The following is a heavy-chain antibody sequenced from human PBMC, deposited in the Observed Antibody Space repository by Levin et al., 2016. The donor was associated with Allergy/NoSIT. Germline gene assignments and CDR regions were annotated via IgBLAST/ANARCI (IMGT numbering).Heavy chain of an antibody. CDR3: AREVLYSSPGGDYYYGMDV. Sequence: RQAPGKGLEWIGYIYYSGSTNYNPSLKSRVTISVDTSKNQFSLKLSSVTAADTAVYYCAREVLYSSPGGDYYYGMDVWGQGTTVTVSS. V-gene: IGHV4-59*01. J-gene: IGHJ6*02. CDR2: IYYSGST. D-gene: IGHD6-13*01.